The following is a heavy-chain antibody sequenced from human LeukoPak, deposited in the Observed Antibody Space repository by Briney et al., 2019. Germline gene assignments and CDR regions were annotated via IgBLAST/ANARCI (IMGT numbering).Heavy chain of an antibody. CDR1: GFTFNNYA. D-gene: IGHD3-10*01. J-gene: IGHJ3*02. CDR2: ISGSGGST. Sequence: GGSLRLSCAASGFTFNNYAMSWVRQAPGKGLEWVSAISGSGGSTYYADSVKGRFTISRDNSKNTLSLQMNSLRAEDTAVYYCAKDALVRGEVFDIWGQGTMVTVPS. CDR3: AKDALVRGEVFDI. V-gene: IGHV3-23*01.